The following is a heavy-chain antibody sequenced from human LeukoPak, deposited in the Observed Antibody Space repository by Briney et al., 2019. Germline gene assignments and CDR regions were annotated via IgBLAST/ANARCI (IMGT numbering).Heavy chain of an antibody. CDR3: ARAVAARFNY. D-gene: IGHD6-6*01. CDR2: INSDGSST. J-gene: IGHJ4*02. CDR1: GFTFSSYW. Sequence: GGALILSCGASGFTFSSYWMHWVRQAPGKGLVWVSRINSDGSSTSYADSVKGRFTISRDNAKNTLYLQMNSLRAEDTAVYYCARAVAARFNYWGQGTLVTVSS. V-gene: IGHV3-74*01.